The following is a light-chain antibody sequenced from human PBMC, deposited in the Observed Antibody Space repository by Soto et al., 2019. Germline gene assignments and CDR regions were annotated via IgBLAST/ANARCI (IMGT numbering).Light chain of an antibody. V-gene: IGLV2-8*01. CDR1: SSDVGGYND. CDR2: EVN. CDR3: TSYAGGNNV. J-gene: IGLJ1*01. Sequence: QSVLTQAPSASGSPGQSVTISCTGTSSDVGGYNDVSWYQQHPGKVPKLMVYEVNKRPSGVPDRFSGSKSGNTASLTVSGLQAEDEADYYCTSYAGGNNVFGTGTKLTVL.